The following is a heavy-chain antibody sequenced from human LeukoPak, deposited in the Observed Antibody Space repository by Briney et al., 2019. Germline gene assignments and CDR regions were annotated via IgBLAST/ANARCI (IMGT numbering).Heavy chain of an antibody. V-gene: IGHV3-30*02. CDR2: IRYDGSNK. J-gene: IGHJ5*02. Sequence: GGSLRLSCAASGFTFSSYGMHWVRQAPGKGLEWVAFIRYDGSNKYYADSVKGRFTISRDNSKNTLYLQMNSLRAEDTAVYYCAREPDCSSTSCYMEVGWFDPWGQGTLVTVSS. D-gene: IGHD2-2*02. CDR1: GFTFSSYG. CDR3: AREPDCSSTSCYMEVGWFDP.